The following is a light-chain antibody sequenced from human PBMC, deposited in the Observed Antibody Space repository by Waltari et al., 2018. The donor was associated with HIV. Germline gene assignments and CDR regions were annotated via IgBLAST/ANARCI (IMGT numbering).Light chain of an antibody. Sequence: EIVLTQSPGTLSLSPGERATSSCRASHTVSTNYLTWYHQKPGQAPRLLIYGASNRTTGIPDRFSGSGSGTDFTLTISRLEPEDSAVYYCSQYGYSPPITFGQGTRLEI. CDR1: HTVSTNY. J-gene: IGKJ5*01. CDR3: SQYGYSPPIT. V-gene: IGKV3-20*01. CDR2: GAS.